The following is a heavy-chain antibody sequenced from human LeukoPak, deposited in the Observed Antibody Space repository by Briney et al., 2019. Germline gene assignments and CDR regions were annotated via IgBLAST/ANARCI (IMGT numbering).Heavy chain of an antibody. CDR3: ARGHNFDFWSGTFKFDY. V-gene: IGHV4-34*01. CDR1: GGSFSGYY. Sequence: SETLSLTCAVYGGSFSGYYWSWIRQPPGKGLEWIGEINHSGSTNCNPSLKSRVTISVDTSKNQFSLKLSSVTAADTAVYYCARGHNFDFWSGTFKFDYWGQGTLVTVSS. D-gene: IGHD3-3*01. CDR2: INHSGST. J-gene: IGHJ4*02.